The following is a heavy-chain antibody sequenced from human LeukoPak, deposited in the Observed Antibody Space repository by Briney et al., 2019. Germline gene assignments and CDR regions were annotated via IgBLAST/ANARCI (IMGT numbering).Heavy chain of an antibody. J-gene: IGHJ5*02. CDR2: IDPNSGNT. V-gene: IGHV1-2*02. CDR1: GYTFIDYY. CDR3: VGISPRFYFDISNS. Sequence: ASVKVSCKTSGYTFIDYYVYWVRQAPGQGLEWMGWIDPNSGNTIYAQKFQGRVTITRDTSINTAYMELSRLTSEDTAVYYCVGISPRFYFDISNSWDQGTLVTVSS. D-gene: IGHD3-22*01.